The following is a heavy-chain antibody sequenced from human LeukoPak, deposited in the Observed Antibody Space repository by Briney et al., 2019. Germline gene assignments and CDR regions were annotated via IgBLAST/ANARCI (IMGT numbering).Heavy chain of an antibody. J-gene: IGHJ4*02. CDR1: GFIFSDYS. V-gene: IGHV3-11*03. CDR2: ISTHSTYT. Sequence: GGSLRLSCAASGFIFSDYSMSWIRQAPGKGLEWVSYISTHSTYTRYADSVRGRFTISRDNAKNSLYLQMNSLRAEDTAVYYCATYFYASGSSDWGQGTLVTVSS. CDR3: ATYFYASGSSD. D-gene: IGHD3-10*01.